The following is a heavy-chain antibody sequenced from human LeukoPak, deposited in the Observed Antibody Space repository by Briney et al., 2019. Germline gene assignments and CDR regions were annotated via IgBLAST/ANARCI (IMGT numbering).Heavy chain of an antibody. Sequence: SVKVSCKASGGTFSSYAISWVRQAPGQGLEWMGGIIPIFGTANYAQKFQGRVTITADESTSTAYMELSSPRSEDTAVYYCAGGVRIQLWLSDLVVDYWGQGTLVTVSS. CDR3: AGGVRIQLWLSDLVVDY. D-gene: IGHD5-18*01. CDR1: GGTFSSYA. J-gene: IGHJ4*02. V-gene: IGHV1-69*13. CDR2: IIPIFGTA.